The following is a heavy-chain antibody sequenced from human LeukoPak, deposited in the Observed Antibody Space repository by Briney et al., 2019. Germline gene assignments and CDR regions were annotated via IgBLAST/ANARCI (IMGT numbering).Heavy chain of an antibody. CDR3: ATDPAVVPAATEYFQH. J-gene: IGHJ1*01. V-gene: IGHV1-69-2*01. CDR1: GGTFSSYA. D-gene: IGHD2-2*01. Sequence: ASVKVSCKASGGTFSSYAISWVRQAPGQGLEWMGLVDPEDGETIYAEKFQGRVTITADTSTDTAYMELSSLRSEDTAVYYCATDPAVVPAATEYFQHWGQGTLVTVSS. CDR2: VDPEDGET.